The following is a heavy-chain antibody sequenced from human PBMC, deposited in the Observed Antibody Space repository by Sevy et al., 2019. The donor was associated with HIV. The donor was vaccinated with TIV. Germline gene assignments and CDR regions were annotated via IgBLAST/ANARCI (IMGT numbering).Heavy chain of an antibody. D-gene: IGHD3-10*01. CDR2: ISDGGDTT. CDR3: AKRVAGALAALDI. J-gene: IGHJ3*02. V-gene: IGHV3-23*01. Sequence: GGSLRLSCAASGFTFRNYVMNWVRQPPGKGLEWVSVISDGGDTTYYADSVKGRFTISRDDSKSTLYLQMNSLRVEDTAVYFCAKRVAGALAALDIWGQGIMVTVSS. CDR1: GFTFRNYV.